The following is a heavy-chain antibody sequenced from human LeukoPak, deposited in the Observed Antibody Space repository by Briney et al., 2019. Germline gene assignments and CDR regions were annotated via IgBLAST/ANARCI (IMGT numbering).Heavy chain of an antibody. D-gene: IGHD6-19*01. CDR3: ARDKQYVFDV. CDR2: ISTSKGNT. V-gene: IGHV1-18*04. J-gene: IGHJ3*01. CDR1: GYTFTNYY. Sequence: ASVKVSCKASGYTFTNYYMHWVRQAPGQGLEWMGWISTSKGNTIYAQRFQDRVIMTRDTSTTTAYMELRSLRSDDTAVYYCARDKQYVFDVWGQGTRVTVSS.